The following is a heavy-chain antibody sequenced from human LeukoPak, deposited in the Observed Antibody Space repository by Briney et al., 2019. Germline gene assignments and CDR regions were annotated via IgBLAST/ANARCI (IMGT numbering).Heavy chain of an antibody. V-gene: IGHV1-2*02. J-gene: IGHJ6*03. Sequence: ASVKVSCKASGYSFTGYYIHWVRQAPGQGLEWMGWINPDGGVTKSAQKFQGRVTMTRDKSINTVYMELSGLTSDDTASYYCARGPNHYYYMDFWGRGTTVSVSS. D-gene: IGHD2-8*01. CDR1: GYSFTGYY. CDR2: INPDGGVT. CDR3: ARGPNHYYYMDF.